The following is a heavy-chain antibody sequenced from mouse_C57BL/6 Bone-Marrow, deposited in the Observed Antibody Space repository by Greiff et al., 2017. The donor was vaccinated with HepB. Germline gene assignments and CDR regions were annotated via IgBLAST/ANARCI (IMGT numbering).Heavy chain of an antibody. Sequence: VKLVESGAELARPGASVKLSCKASGYTFTSYWMQWVKQRPGQGLEWIGAIYPGDGVTRYTQKFKGNATLTADKSSSTAYMQLGSLSSEDSAVYYCASTRSFDYWGQGTTLTVSS. CDR2: IYPGDGVT. D-gene: IGHD1-1*01. J-gene: IGHJ2*01. V-gene: IGHV1-87*01. CDR1: GYTFTSYW. CDR3: ASTRSFDY.